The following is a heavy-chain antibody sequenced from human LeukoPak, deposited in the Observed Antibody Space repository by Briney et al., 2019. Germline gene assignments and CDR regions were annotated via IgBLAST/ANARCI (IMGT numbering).Heavy chain of an antibody. D-gene: IGHD6-13*01. J-gene: IGHJ5*02. CDR1: GFTFSSYW. CDR3: ARGALEYSSSWYNWFDP. Sequence: GGSLRLPCAASGFTFSSYWMHWVRQAPGKGLVWVSRINSDGSGTSYADSVKGRFTISRDNAKNTLYLRMNSLRAEDTAVYYCARGALEYSSSWYNWFDPWGQGTLVTVSS. V-gene: IGHV3-74*01. CDR2: INSDGSGT.